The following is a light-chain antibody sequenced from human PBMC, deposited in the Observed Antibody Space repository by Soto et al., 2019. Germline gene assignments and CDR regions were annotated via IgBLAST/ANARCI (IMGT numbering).Light chain of an antibody. CDR3: PQSYTTPRT. Sequence: DIQMTQSPSSLSASVGDRVTITCRASQSISSFLNWYQQKPGKAPKVLIFGVSSLGSGVPSRFSGSGSETDFTLTITTLQPEDFATYYCPQSYTTPRTFGQGTKVEIK. CDR1: QSISSF. J-gene: IGKJ1*01. V-gene: IGKV1-39*01. CDR2: GVS.